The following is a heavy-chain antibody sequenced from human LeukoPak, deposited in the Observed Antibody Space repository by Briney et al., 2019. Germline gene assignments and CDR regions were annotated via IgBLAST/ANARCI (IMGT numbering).Heavy chain of an antibody. V-gene: IGHV3-48*01. CDR2: ISHTGSTM. CDR3: ATRGYGSGSPY. J-gene: IGHJ4*02. D-gene: IGHD3-10*01. Sequence: PGGSLRLSCAASGFSFSIYSLNWVRQAPGKGLEWVSYISHTGSTMSYADSVKGRFTISRDNSKNTLYLQMNSLRAEDTAVYYCATRGYGSGSPYWGQGTLVTVSS. CDR1: GFSFSIYS.